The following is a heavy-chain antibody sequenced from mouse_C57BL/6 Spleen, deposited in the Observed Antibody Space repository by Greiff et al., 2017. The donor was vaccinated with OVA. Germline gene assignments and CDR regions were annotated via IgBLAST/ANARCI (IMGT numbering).Heavy chain of an antibody. CDR2: INPNNGGT. J-gene: IGHJ2*01. V-gene: IGHV1-26*01. CDR3: ARSLYGYYDY. Sequence: VHVKQSGPELVKPGASVKISCKASGYTFTDYYMNWVKQSHGKSLEWIGDINPNNGGTSYNQKFKGKATLTVDKSSSTAYMELRSLTSEDSAVYYCARSLYGYYDYWGQGTTLTVSS. CDR1: GYTFTDYY. D-gene: IGHD1-1*02.